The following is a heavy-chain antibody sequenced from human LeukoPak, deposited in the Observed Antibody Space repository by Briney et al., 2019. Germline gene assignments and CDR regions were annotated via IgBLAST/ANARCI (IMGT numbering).Heavy chain of an antibody. D-gene: IGHD6-19*01. Sequence: GGSLRLSCAASGFTFSSYGMHWVRQAPGKGLEWVAVIWYDGSNKYYADSVKGRFTISRDNSKNTLYLQMNSLRAEDTAVYYCATEGSSGWTGVFDYWGQGTLVTVSS. CDR2: IWYDGSNK. CDR1: GFTFSSYG. CDR3: ATEGSSGWTGVFDY. J-gene: IGHJ4*02. V-gene: IGHV3-30*02.